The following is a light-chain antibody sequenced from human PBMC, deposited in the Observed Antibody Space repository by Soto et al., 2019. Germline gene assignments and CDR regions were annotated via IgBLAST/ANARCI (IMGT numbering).Light chain of an antibody. J-gene: IGLJ1*01. CDR1: SSDIGAYDY. CDR2: EVS. Sequence: QSVLTQSPSASGSPGQSVTISCTGTSSDIGAYDYVSWYQQHPGKVPKLMIYEVSKRPSGVPDRFSASKSGNTASLTVSGLQAEDEADYYCSSHGGANNFYVFGTGTKVTVL. V-gene: IGLV2-8*01. CDR3: SSHGGANNFYV.